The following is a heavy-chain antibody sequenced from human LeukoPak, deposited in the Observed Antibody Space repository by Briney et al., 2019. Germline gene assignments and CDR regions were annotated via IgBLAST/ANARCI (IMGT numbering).Heavy chain of an antibody. CDR1: GFTFSSYS. CDR3: TTADYGDRFGYFDY. D-gene: IGHD4-17*01. Sequence: PGGSLRLSCAASGFTFSSYSMNWVRQAPGKGLEWVSSISSSSSYIYYADSVKGRFTISRDNAKNSLYLQMNSLKTEDTAVYYCTTADYGDRFGYFDYWGQGTLVTVSS. J-gene: IGHJ4*02. CDR2: ISSSSSYI. V-gene: IGHV3-21*03.